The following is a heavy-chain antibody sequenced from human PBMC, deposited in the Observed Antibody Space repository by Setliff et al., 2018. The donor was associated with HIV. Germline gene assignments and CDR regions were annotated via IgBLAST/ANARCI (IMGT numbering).Heavy chain of an antibody. Sequence: GESLRLSCAASGFTFNSYWMHWVRQVPGKGPLWVSRINKDGSMTGLAESVKGRFTISRDNARNTLYLQMESLRVGDTAVYYCARDGGWELRGGLDVWGQGTVVTVSS. D-gene: IGHD1-26*01. V-gene: IGHV3-74*01. J-gene: IGHJ3*01. CDR1: GFTFNSYW. CDR3: ARDGGWELRGGLDV. CDR2: INKDGSMT.